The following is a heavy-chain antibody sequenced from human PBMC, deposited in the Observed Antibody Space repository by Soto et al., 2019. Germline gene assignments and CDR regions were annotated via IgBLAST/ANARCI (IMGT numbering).Heavy chain of an antibody. J-gene: IGHJ6*02. Sequence: GASVKVSCKASGGTFTNYAFSWVRQAPGQGLEWLGGIIPIFGTADYAQKFQGRVTITADEPTSTVHMELSSLRSDDTAVYYCARSGSMPYYYYGMDVWGQGTTVTVS. CDR3: ARSGSMPYYYYGMDV. D-gene: IGHD3-10*01. CDR1: GGTFTNYA. CDR2: IIPIFGTA. V-gene: IGHV1-69*13.